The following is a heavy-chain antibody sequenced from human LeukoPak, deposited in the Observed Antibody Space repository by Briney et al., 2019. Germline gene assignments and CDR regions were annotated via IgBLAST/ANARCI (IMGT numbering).Heavy chain of an antibody. D-gene: IGHD3-10*01. CDR2: ISHSGNT. V-gene: IGHV4-4*02. CDR3: ARPRRVRGVINWFDP. J-gene: IGHJ5*02. Sequence: SETLSLTCAVSGGSISSSNWWTWVRQPPGKGLEWIGEISHSGNTNYNPSLKSRVTISVDKSKNQFSLKLSSVTAADTAVYYCARPRRVRGVINWFDPWGQGTLVTVSS. CDR1: GGSISSSNW.